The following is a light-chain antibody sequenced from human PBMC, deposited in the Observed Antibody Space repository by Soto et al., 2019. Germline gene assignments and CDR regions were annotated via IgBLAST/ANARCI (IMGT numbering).Light chain of an antibody. CDR2: DAS. Sequence: EIVLTQSPATLSLSPGERATLSCRASQSVRSYLAWYQHKHGQAPRLLIDDASNRATGIPARFSGSGSGTDFTLTISSLEPEDFAVYYCQQRSNWPLTFGGGTKVDIK. V-gene: IGKV3-11*01. J-gene: IGKJ4*01. CDR1: QSVRSY. CDR3: QQRSNWPLT.